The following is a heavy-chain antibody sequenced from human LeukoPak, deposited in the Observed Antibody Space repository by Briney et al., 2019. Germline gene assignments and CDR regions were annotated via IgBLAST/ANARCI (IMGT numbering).Heavy chain of an antibody. CDR3: ATQATSQDY. CDR2: ISYDGSNK. CDR1: GFTFSSYA. Sequence: GGSLRLSCAASGFTFSSYAMHWVRQAPGKGLEWVAVISYDGSNKYYADSVKGRFTISRDNSKNTLYLQMNSLRAEDTAVYYCATQATSQDYWGQGTLVTVSS. V-gene: IGHV3-30-3*02. J-gene: IGHJ4*02.